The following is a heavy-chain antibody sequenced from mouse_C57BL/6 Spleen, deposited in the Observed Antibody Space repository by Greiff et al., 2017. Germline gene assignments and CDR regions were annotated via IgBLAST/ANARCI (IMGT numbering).Heavy chain of an antibody. V-gene: IGHV1-19*01. CDR3: ARGAATGYSNPFDY. Sequence: VQLQQSGPVLVKPGASVKMSCKASGYTFTDYYMNWVKQSHGKSLEWIGVINPYNGGTSYNQKFKGKATLTVDKSSSTAYMELNSLTSEDSAVYYCARGAATGYSNPFDYWGQSTTLTVSS. CDR1: GYTFTDYY. D-gene: IGHD2-5*01. CDR2: INPYNGGT. J-gene: IGHJ2*01.